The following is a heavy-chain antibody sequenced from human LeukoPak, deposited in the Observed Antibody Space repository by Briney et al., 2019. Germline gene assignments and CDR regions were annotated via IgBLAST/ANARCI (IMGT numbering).Heavy chain of an antibody. CDR3: ARVGSGWSFDY. Sequence: PSETLSLTCTVSGGSISSYYWSWIRQPAGRGLEWIGRIQTSGSTNYNPSLKSRVTMSVDTSKNKFSQKVNSVTAADTAVYYCARVGSGWSFDYWGQGTLVTVSS. CDR2: IQTSGST. J-gene: IGHJ4*02. D-gene: IGHD6-19*01. V-gene: IGHV4-4*07. CDR1: GGSISSYY.